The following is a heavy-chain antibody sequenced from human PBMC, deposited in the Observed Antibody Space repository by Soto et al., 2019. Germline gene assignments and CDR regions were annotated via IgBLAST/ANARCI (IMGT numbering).Heavy chain of an antibody. Sequence: EVQLLESGGGLVQPGGSLRLSCAASGFTFSSYAMSWVRQAPGKGLEWVSAISGSGGSTYYADSVKGRFTISRDNSKNTLYLQMNSLRAVDTAVYYCAKALSLIVVVVAATPDAFDIWGQGTMVTVSS. J-gene: IGHJ3*02. CDR1: GFTFSSYA. D-gene: IGHD2-15*01. V-gene: IGHV3-23*01. CDR3: AKALSLIVVVVAATPDAFDI. CDR2: ISGSGGST.